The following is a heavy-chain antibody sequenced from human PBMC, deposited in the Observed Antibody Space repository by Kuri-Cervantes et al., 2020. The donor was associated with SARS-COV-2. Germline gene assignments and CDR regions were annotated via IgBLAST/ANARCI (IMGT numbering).Heavy chain of an antibody. CDR2: ISHDGKNK. CDR3: AKDRVGVQDF. D-gene: IGHD2-21*01. J-gene: IGHJ4*02. V-gene: IGHV3-30*18. Sequence: GGSLRLSCAASGFNFSRTDMRWVRQAPGKGREWVAVISHDGKNKKCIASGKGRFTISRDNSQNTLYLHMKSLRSEDTAMYYCAKDRVGVQDFWGQGTLVTVSS. CDR1: GFNFSRTD.